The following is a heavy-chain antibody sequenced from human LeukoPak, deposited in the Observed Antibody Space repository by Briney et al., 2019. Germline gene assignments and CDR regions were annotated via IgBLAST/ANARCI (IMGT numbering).Heavy chain of an antibody. CDR3: AREEEQLGYFDY. D-gene: IGHD6-13*01. V-gene: IGHV3-48*03. CDR2: ISGSGRTT. CDR1: GLTFSNFK. J-gene: IGHJ4*02. Sequence: GGSLRLSCAVSGLTFSNFKFNWVRQAPGKGLEWVSYISGSGRTTFYADSVKGRFTISRDNAKNSLYLQMNSLRAEDTAVYYCAREEEQLGYFDYWGQGTLVTVSS.